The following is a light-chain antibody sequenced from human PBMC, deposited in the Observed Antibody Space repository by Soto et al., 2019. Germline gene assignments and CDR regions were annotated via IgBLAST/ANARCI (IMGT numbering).Light chain of an antibody. CDR3: QQYGSSPLIS. CDR2: GAS. J-gene: IGKJ5*01. Sequence: EIVLTQSPGTLSLSPGERATVSCRASQSVSSSYLAWYQQKPGQAPRLLIYGASSRATGIPDRFSGSGSGRDFTLTISGLEPEDFAVYYCQQYGSSPLISFGQGTRLEIK. V-gene: IGKV3-20*01. CDR1: QSVSSSY.